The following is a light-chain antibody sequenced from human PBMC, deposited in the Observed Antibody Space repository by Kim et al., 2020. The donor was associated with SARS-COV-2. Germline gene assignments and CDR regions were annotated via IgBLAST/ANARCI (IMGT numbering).Light chain of an antibody. CDR2: GAS. CDR3: RQYNNWPPLT. Sequence: EIVMTQSQATLSVSPGERATLSCRASQSVSSNLAWYQQKPGQAPRLLIYGASTRATGIPARFSGSGSGTEFTLTISSLQSEDFAVYYCRQYNNWPPLTFGGGTKVDIK. J-gene: IGKJ4*01. V-gene: IGKV3-15*01. CDR1: QSVSSN.